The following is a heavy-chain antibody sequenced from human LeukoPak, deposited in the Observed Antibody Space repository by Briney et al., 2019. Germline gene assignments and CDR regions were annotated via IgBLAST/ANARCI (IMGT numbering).Heavy chain of an antibody. CDR3: AKDHTIFGVDNYMDV. CDR1: EYTFTSYD. J-gene: IGHJ6*03. CDR2: MHPNSGNT. Sequence: GASVKVSCKASEYTFTSYDINWVRQAPGQGLEWMGWMHPNSGNTVYAQKFQGRVTMTRHNSINTAYMELSSLRSEDTAIYYCAKDHTIFGVDNYMDVWGKGTTVTVSS. D-gene: IGHD3-3*01. V-gene: IGHV1-8*01.